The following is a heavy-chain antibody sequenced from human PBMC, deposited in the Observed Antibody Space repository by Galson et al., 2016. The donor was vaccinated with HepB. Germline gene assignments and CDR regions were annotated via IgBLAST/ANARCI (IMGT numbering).Heavy chain of an antibody. D-gene: IGHD2/OR15-2a*01. J-gene: IGHJ4*02. CDR3: AKRHEYCPPVGCSVDY. CDR1: GFTFSGYG. CDR2: DSMDGRRK. Sequence: SLRLSCAASGFTFSGYGMHWVRQAPGKGLEWVAADSMDGRRKWYAESVEGRFTISRDNFNNMLYLQTGSLIPDDTAVYFCAKRHEYCPPVGCSVDYWGQGTLVSVSS. V-gene: IGHV3-30*18.